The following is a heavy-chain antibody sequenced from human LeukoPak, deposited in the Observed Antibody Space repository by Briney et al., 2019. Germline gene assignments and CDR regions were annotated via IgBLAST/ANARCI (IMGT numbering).Heavy chain of an antibody. J-gene: IGHJ5*02. CDR1: GGTFSSYA. D-gene: IGHD3-16*02. Sequence: ASVKVSCKASGGTFSSYAISWVRQAPGQGLEWMGGIIPIFGTANYAQKFQGRVTITADESTSTAYMELSSLRSEDTAVYYCATTHPSVIPYNWFDPWGQGTLVTVSS. V-gene: IGHV1-69*13. CDR3: ATTHPSVIPYNWFDP. CDR2: IIPIFGTA.